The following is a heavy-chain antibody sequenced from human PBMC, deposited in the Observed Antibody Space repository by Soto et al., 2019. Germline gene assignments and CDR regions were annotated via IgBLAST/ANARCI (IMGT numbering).Heavy chain of an antibody. CDR3: ARELGGGNPVPY. Sequence: SVKVSCKASGYTFTTYAMHWVRQAPGQRLEWMGGIIPIFGTANYAQKFQGRVTITADESTSTAYMELSSLRSEDTAVYYCARELGGGNPVPYWGQGTLVTVSS. V-gene: IGHV1-69*13. D-gene: IGHD2-15*01. CDR2: IIPIFGTA. CDR1: GYTFTTYA. J-gene: IGHJ4*02.